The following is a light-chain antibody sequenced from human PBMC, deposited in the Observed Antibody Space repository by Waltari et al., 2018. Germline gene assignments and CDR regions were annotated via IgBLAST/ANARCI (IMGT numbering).Light chain of an antibody. CDR2: EAT. CDR3: QRYNSYPIT. J-gene: IGKJ3*01. Sequence: DIQMTQSPSTLSASVGDRVTIPCRASQSIGSWLAWYQQKPGKAPKLLIYEATSLESGVPSRFSARGSGTEFTLTISSLQPDDFATYYCQRYNSYPITFGPGTKVDI. V-gene: IGKV1-5*03. CDR1: QSIGSW.